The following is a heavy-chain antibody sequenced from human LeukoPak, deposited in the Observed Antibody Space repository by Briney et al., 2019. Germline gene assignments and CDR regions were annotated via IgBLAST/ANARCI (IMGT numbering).Heavy chain of an antibody. V-gene: IGHV1-18*01. CDR2: ISAYNGNT. CDR1: GYTFTSYG. Sequence: GASVKVSCKASGYTFTSYGISWVRQAPGQGLEWMGWISAYNGNTNYAQKLQGRVTMTTDTSTSTAYMELRSLRSDDTAAYYCARSVASYYGPGNAFDIWGQGTMVTVSS. J-gene: IGHJ3*02. D-gene: IGHD1-26*01. CDR3: ARSVASYYGPGNAFDI.